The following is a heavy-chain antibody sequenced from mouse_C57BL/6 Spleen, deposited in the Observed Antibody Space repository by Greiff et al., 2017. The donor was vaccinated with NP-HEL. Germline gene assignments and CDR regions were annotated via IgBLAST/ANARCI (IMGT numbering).Heavy chain of an antibody. Sequence: EVQLQESGEGLVKPGGSLKLSCAASGFTFSSYAMSWVRQTPEKRLEWVAYISSGGDYIYYADTVKGRFTISRDNARNTLYLQMSSLKSEDTAMYYCTRDRGYYSSSYFGCWGQGTTLTVSS. CDR3: TRDRGYYSSSYFGC. CDR1: GFTFSSYA. J-gene: IGHJ2*01. V-gene: IGHV5-9-1*02. CDR2: ISSGGDYI. D-gene: IGHD1-1*01.